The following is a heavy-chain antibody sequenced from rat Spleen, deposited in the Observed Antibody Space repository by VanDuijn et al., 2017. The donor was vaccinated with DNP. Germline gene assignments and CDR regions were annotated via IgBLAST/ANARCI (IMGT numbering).Heavy chain of an antibody. D-gene: IGHD1-1*01. Sequence: EVQLVESGGGLVQPGRSMKLSCAASGFTFSNYDMAWVRQAPKKGLEWVATISYDGSSTYYRDSVKGRFTISRDNAKSPLYLQMDSLRSEDTATYYCTTLLQWCYAMDAWGQGTSVTVSS. CDR1: GFTFSNYD. J-gene: IGHJ4*01. V-gene: IGHV5-7*01. CDR2: ISYDGSST. CDR3: TTLLQWCYAMDA.